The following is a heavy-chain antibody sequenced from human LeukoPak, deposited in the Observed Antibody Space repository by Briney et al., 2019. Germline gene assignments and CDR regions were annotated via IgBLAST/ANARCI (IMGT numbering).Heavy chain of an antibody. Sequence: PGGSLRLSCAASGFTFSSYTMSWVRQAPGKGLEWVSAISGSGGSTYYADSVKGRFTISRDNSKNTLYLQMNSLRAEDTAVYYCAKKGSSSSHRYYYYYMDVWGKGTTVTVSS. CDR3: AKKGSSSSHRYYYYYMDV. J-gene: IGHJ6*03. D-gene: IGHD6-6*01. CDR2: ISGSGGST. V-gene: IGHV3-23*01. CDR1: GFTFSSYT.